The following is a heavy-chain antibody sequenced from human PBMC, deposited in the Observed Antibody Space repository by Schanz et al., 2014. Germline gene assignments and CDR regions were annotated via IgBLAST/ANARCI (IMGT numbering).Heavy chain of an antibody. V-gene: IGHV1-69*09. D-gene: IGHD5-18*01. Sequence: QVQLVQSGAEVKKPGASVKVSCKASGGTFSSYSISWVRQAPGQGLEWMGRIIPILGIANYAQKFQGRVTMTTDTSTGTAYMELRSLRSDDTALYYCTREGYSYALSAFDIWGQGTMVTVSS. CDR2: IIPILGIA. CDR3: TREGYSYALSAFDI. J-gene: IGHJ3*02. CDR1: GGTFSSYS.